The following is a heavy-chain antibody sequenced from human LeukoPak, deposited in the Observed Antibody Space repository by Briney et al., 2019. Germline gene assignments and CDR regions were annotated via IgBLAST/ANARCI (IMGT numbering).Heavy chain of an antibody. Sequence: GGSLRLSCAASGFTFSSCAMNWVRQAPGKGLEWVSGISGSGGSTDYADSLKGRFTISRDNSKNTLYLQMNSLRAEDTAVYYCAKTPVRRFPLYFDYWGQGTLVTVSS. CDR2: ISGSGGST. CDR1: GFTFSSCA. J-gene: IGHJ4*02. CDR3: AKTPVRRFPLYFDY. D-gene: IGHD3-3*01. V-gene: IGHV3-23*01.